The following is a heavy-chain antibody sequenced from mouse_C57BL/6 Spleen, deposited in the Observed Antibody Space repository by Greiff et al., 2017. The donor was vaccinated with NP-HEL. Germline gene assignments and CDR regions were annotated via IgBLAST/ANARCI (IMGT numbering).Heavy chain of an antibody. Sequence: VQLQESGAELVKPGASVKMSCKASGYTFTTYPIEWMKQNHGKSLEWIGNFHPYNDDTKYNEKFKGKATLTVEKSSSTFYLELSRLTSDDSAVYYCARGGFYDYAFAYWGQGTLVTVSA. CDR1: GYTFTTYP. CDR3: ARGGFYDYAFAY. V-gene: IGHV1-47*01. J-gene: IGHJ3*01. D-gene: IGHD2-4*01. CDR2: FHPYNDDT.